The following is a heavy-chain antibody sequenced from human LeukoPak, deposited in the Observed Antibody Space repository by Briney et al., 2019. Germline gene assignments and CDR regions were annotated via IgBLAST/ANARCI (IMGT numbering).Heavy chain of an antibody. CDR3: ATTRYYYDSSGYHSLRYYFDY. J-gene: IGHJ4*02. D-gene: IGHD3-22*01. Sequence: GGSLRLSCAASGFTFSSYGMHWVRQAPGKGLEWVAFIRYDGSNKYYADSVKGRFTISRDNSKNTLYLQMNSLRAEDTAVYYCATTRYYYDSSGYHSLRYYFDYWGQGTLVTVSS. CDR2: IRYDGSNK. V-gene: IGHV3-30*02. CDR1: GFTFSSYG.